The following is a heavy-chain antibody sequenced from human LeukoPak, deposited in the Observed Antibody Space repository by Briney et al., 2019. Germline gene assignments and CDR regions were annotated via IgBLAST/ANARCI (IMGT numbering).Heavy chain of an antibody. CDR3: AKDGRYCSSTSCYSLGTQFQDY. CDR2: ISGSGGST. D-gene: IGHD2-2*01. V-gene: IGHV3-23*01. Sequence: GGPLRLSCAASGFTFSSYAMSWVRQAPGKGLEWVSAISGSGGSTFYADSVKGRFTISRDNSKNTLYLQMNSLRAEDTAVFYCAKDGRYCSSTSCYSLGTQFQDYWGQGTLVTVSS. J-gene: IGHJ4*02. CDR1: GFTFSSYA.